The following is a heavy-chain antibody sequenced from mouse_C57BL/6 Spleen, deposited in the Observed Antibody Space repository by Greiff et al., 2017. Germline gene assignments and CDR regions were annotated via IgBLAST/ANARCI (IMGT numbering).Heavy chain of an antibody. J-gene: IGHJ3*01. CDR1: GYAFSSYW. CDR2: IYPGDGDT. V-gene: IGHV1-80*01. D-gene: IGHD2-5*01. CDR3: ASQPEVYSNYPFAY. Sequence: QVQLQQSGAELVKPGASVKISCKASGYAFSSYWMNWVKQRPGKGLEWIGQIYPGDGDTNYNGKFKGKATLTADKSSSTAYLQLSSLTSEDSAVYFCASQPEVYSNYPFAYWGQGTLVTVSA.